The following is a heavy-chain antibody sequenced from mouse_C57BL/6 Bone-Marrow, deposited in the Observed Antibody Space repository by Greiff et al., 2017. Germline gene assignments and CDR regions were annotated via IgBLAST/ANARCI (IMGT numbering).Heavy chain of an antibody. D-gene: IGHD1-1*01. J-gene: IGHJ2*01. CDR1: GYTFTSYW. CDR3: ATGDITTVVAPDCDC. CDR2: IHPSDSDT. Sequence: QVQLQQPGAELVKPGASVKVSCKASGYTFTSYWMHWVKQRPGQGLEWIGRIHPSDSDTNYNQKFKGKATLTVDKSSSTAYMQLSSLTSEDSAVYYCATGDITTVVAPDCDCWGQGTTLTVSS. V-gene: IGHV1-74*01.